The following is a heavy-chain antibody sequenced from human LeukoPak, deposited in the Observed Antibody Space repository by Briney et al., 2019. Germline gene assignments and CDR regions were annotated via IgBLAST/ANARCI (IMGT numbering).Heavy chain of an antibody. D-gene: IGHD3-9*01. V-gene: IGHV5-51*01. CDR3: ARHVNYDILTGYYDGGWFDP. CDR2: IYPGDSDT. CDR1: GYSFTSYW. J-gene: IGHJ5*02. Sequence: GESLKISCQGSGYSFTSYWIGWVRQMPGKGLEWMGIIYPGDSDTRYSPSFQGQVTISADKSISTAYLQWSSLKASDTAMYYCARHVNYDILTGYYDGGWFDPWGQGTLVTVSS.